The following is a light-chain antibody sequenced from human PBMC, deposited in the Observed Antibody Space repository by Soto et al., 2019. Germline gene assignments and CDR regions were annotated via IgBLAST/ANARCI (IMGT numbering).Light chain of an antibody. CDR2: DAY. CDR1: QGIGST. CDR3: QQRHMWPIT. V-gene: IGKV3D-11*01. Sequence: IVLTQSPATLSVSPGERVALSCTASQGIGSTLAWYRQQPGQAPGLLIYDAYNRATGIPRRFSGSGSGTDFTLTISSLEPEDSAVYYCQQRHMWPITFGQGTRLEIK. J-gene: IGKJ5*01.